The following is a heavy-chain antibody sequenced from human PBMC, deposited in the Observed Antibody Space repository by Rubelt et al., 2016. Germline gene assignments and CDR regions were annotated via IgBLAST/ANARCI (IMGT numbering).Heavy chain of an antibody. D-gene: IGHD6-13*01. CDR1: GYTFTGYY. Sequence: QVQLVQPGAEVKKPGASVKVSCKASGYTFTGYYMHWVRQAPGQGLEWMGWINPNSGGTNYAQKLPGRVTMTRYTSISTAYMELSGLRSDDTAVYYCAREQQLVGGWFDPWGQGTLVTVSS. CDR2: INPNSGGT. CDR3: AREQQLVGGWFDP. J-gene: IGHJ5*02. V-gene: IGHV1-2*02.